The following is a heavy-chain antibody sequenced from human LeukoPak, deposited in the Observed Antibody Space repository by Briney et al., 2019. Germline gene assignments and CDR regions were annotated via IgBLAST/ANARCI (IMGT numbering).Heavy chain of an antibody. D-gene: IGHD6-13*01. CDR1: GGSISSGGYY. J-gene: IGHJ5*02. Sequence: SETLSLTCTVSGGSISSGGYYWSWIRQHPGKGLEWIGFIYYSGSTYYNPSLRSRVTISIDTSKNQFSLKLSSVTAADTAVYYCARATGGAAAADFDPWGQGTLVTVSS. CDR3: ARATGGAAAADFDP. CDR2: IYYSGST. V-gene: IGHV4-31*03.